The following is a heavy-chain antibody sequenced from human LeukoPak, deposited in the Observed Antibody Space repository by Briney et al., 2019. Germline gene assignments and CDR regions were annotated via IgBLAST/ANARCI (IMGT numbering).Heavy chain of an antibody. CDR1: GGSISSSSYY. J-gene: IGHJ4*02. CDR2: MYYSGST. CDR3: ARTTPPFDS. V-gene: IGHV4-39*01. Sequence: PSETLSLTCTVSGGSISSSSYYWGWIRQPPGKGLEWIGSMYYSGSTYYNRSLKVRVTISVDTSKNQFALKLTSVTAAGTAVYYCARTTPPFDSWGQGTLVTVSS. D-gene: IGHD1-1*01.